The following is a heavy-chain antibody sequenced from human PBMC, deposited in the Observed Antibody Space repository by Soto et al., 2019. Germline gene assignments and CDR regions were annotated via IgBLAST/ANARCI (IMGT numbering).Heavy chain of an antibody. CDR3: ARGMSGGGATYYYGSRRYPYFDY. Sequence: SETLSLTCTVSGGSISSYYWSWIRQPPGKGLEWIGYIYYSGSTNYNPSLKSRVTISVDTSKNQFSLKLSSVTAADTAVYYCARGMSGGGATYYYGSRRYPYFDYWGQGTMVTVSS. D-gene: IGHD3-10*01. V-gene: IGHV4-59*01. J-gene: IGHJ4*02. CDR2: IYYSGST. CDR1: GGSISSYY.